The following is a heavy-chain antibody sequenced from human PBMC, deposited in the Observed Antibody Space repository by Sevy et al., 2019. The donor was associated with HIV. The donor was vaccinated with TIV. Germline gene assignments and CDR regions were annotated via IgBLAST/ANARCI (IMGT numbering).Heavy chain of an antibody. CDR2: ISGSGGST. Sequence: GGSLRLSCAASGSTFSSYAMSWVRQAPGKGLEWVSAISGSGGSTYYADSVKGRFTISRDNSKNTLYLQMNSLRAEDTAVYYCATQQKAYYYDSSGYYGSEYFQHWGQGTLVTVSS. J-gene: IGHJ1*01. D-gene: IGHD3-22*01. CDR3: ATQQKAYYYDSSGYYGSEYFQH. V-gene: IGHV3-23*01. CDR1: GSTFSSYA.